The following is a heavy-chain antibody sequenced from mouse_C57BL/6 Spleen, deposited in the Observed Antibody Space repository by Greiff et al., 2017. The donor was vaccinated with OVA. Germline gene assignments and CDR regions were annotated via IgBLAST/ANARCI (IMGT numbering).Heavy chain of an antibody. CDR2: IYPGSGST. V-gene: IGHV1-55*01. D-gene: IGHD2-4*01. CDR3: ARAPLNYDYAWFAY. CDR1: GYTFTSYW. J-gene: IGHJ3*01. Sequence: VQLQQPGAELVKPGASVKMSCKASGYTFTSYWITWVKQRPGQGLEWIGDIYPGSGSTNYNEKFKSKATLTVDTSSSTAYMQLSSLTSEDSAVYYCARAPLNYDYAWFAYWGQGTLVTVSA.